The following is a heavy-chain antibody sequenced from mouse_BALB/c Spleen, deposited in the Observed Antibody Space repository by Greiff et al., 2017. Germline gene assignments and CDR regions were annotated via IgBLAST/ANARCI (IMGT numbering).Heavy chain of an antibody. CDR3: ARGSYYYAMDY. J-gene: IGHJ4*01. CDR2: ILPGSGST. CDR1: GYTFSSYW. Sequence: QVQLQQSGAELMKPGASVKISCKATGYTFSSYWIEWVKQRPGHGLEWIGEILPGSGSTNYNEKFKGKATFTADTSSNTAYMQLSSLTSEDSAVYYCARGSYYYAMDYWGQGTSVTVSS. V-gene: IGHV1-9*01.